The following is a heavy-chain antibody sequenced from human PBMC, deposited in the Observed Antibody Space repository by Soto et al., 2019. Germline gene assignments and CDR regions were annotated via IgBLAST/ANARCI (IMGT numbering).Heavy chain of an antibody. J-gene: IGHJ6*02. D-gene: IGHD3-22*01. V-gene: IGHV3-23*01. CDR1: GFTFSSYA. Sequence: SLRLSCAASGFTFSSYAMSWVRQAPGKGLEWVSAISGSGGSTYYADSVKGRFTISRDNSKNTLYLQMNSLRAEDTAVYYCAKEGWGYYYDSSGYPYYYYYGMDVWGQGTTVTVSS. CDR3: AKEGWGYYYDSSGYPYYYYYGMDV. CDR2: ISGSGGST.